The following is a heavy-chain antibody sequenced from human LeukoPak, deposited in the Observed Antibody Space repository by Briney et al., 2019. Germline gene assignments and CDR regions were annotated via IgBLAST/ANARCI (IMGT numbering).Heavy chain of an antibody. V-gene: IGHV1-69*02. D-gene: IGHD3-22*01. Sequence: SVKVSCKASGGTFSSYIISWVRRPPGQGLGWMGRIFPILGIANYAQKFQGRVTITADKSTSTAYMELSSLRSEDTAVYYCAALYYYDSSGYYPIDYWGQGTLVTVSS. CDR2: IFPILGIA. CDR1: GGTFSSYI. J-gene: IGHJ4*02. CDR3: AALYYYDSSGYYPIDY.